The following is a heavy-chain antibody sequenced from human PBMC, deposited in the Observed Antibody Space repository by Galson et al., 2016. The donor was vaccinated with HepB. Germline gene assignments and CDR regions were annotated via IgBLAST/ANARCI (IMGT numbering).Heavy chain of an antibody. V-gene: IGHV3-7*03. CDR3: AKGQTSTRYGMDV. D-gene: IGHD2-2*01. CDR1: GFTFSNYL. J-gene: IGHJ6*04. Sequence: SLRLSCAGSGFTFSNYLMNWVRQAPGKGPGWVATIDQDGTAKHYADSVKGRFTTSRDNAKNSLYLRMDSLRAEDTALYFCAKGQTSTRYGMDVCGKGTTVTVSS. CDR2: IDQDGTAK.